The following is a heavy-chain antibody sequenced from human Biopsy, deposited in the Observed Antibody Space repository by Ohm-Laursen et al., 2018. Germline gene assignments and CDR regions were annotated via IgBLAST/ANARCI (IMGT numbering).Heavy chain of an antibody. J-gene: IGHJ4*02. D-gene: IGHD2-8*01. CDR2: ISASGNHI. V-gene: IGHV3-21*01. CDR3: ARDGEAKYCKHGVCPSDF. CDR1: GVTFTRYG. Sequence: SLRLSCAASGVTFTRYGWHWVRQAPGKGLEWVSSISASGNHIYYTDSVKGRFTVSRDNGKNSVYLQMNSLRVEDTAVYYCARDGEAKYCKHGVCPSDFWGQGTLVTVSS.